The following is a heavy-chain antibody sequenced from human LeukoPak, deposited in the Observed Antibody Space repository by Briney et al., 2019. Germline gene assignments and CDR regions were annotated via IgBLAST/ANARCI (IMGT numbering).Heavy chain of an antibody. V-gene: IGHV4-34*01. CDR1: GGSFSGYY. CDR2: INHSGST. CDR3: ARGASITIFGVLRTGFDP. D-gene: IGHD3-3*01. Sequence: SETLSLTCAVYGGSFSGYYWSWIRQPPGKGLEWIGEINHSGSTNYNPSLKSRVTISVDTSKNQFSLKLSSVTAADTAVYYCARGASITIFGVLRTGFDPWGQGTLVTVSS. J-gene: IGHJ5*02.